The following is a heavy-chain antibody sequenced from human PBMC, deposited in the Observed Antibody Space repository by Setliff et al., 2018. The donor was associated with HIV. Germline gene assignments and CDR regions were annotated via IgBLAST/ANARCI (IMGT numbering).Heavy chain of an antibody. CDR2: IYYSGST. CDR1: GVSINRTDHY. Sequence: PSETLSLTCSVSGVSINRTDHYWGWIRQSPGKGLEWIGSIYYSGSTYYNPSLKSRVTISVDTSKNQFSLKLTSVTAADTAVYYCARGPRPVDVDYYYMDVWGKGTTVTVSS. J-gene: IGHJ6*03. V-gene: IGHV4-39*01. CDR3: ARGPRPVDVDYYYMDV.